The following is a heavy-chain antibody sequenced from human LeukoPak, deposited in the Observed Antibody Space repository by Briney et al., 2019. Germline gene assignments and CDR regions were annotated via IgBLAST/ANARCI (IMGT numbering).Heavy chain of an antibody. CDR2: ISGSGGST. V-gene: IGHV3-23*01. CDR1: GFTFSSYA. D-gene: IGHD3-3*01. CDR3: AKLVPSDDFWSGYLGWFDP. Sequence: SCKASGFTFSSYAMSWVRQAPGKGLEWVSVISGSGGSTYSADSVKGRFTISRDNSKNTLYLQMNTLTAEDTAVYYCAKLVPSDDFWSGYLGWFDPWGQGTLVTVSS. J-gene: IGHJ5*02.